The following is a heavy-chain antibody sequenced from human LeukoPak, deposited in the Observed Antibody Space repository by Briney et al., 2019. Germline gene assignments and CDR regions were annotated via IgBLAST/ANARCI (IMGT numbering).Heavy chain of an antibody. CDR3: ARSGYYDSSEHAFDI. V-gene: IGHV1-69*05. J-gene: IGHJ3*02. Sequence: ASVKVSCKASGGTFSSYAISWVRQAPGQGLEWMGGIIPIFGTANYAQKFQGRVTITTDESTSTAYMELSSLRSEDTAVYYCARSGYYDSSEHAFDIWGQGTIVTVSS. CDR1: GGTFSSYA. D-gene: IGHD3-22*01. CDR2: IIPIFGTA.